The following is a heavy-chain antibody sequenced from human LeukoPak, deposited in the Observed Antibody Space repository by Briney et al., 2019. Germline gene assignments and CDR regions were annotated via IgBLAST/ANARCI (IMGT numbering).Heavy chain of an antibody. CDR3: TRRYYNSDGFYLTDAFDI. J-gene: IGHJ3*02. D-gene: IGHD3-10*01. Sequence: GGSLRLSCAASGFTFSDSPIHWVRQASGKGLEWVGRIRGKADGYATAYSTSVKGRFIISRDDSINTAYLQMNGLKAEDTAVYYCTRRYYNSDGFYLTDAFDIWGQGRMVTVSS. CDR2: IRGKADGYAT. CDR1: GFTFSDSP. V-gene: IGHV3-73*01.